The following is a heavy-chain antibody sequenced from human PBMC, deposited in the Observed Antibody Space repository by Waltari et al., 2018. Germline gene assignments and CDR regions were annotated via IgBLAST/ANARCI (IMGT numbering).Heavy chain of an antibody. Sequence: QVQLQESGPGLVKPSETLSLTCIVSGGSINNSYWSWIRQTPGKGLEWIGYILYSGTTKYIPSLKSRVTISLDRSKNQFSLKLSSVTAADTAVYYCARHRDSGYYYYGMDVWGQGISVTVSS. V-gene: IGHV4-59*08. CDR1: GGSINNSY. J-gene: IGHJ6*02. CDR3: ARHRDSGYYYYGMDV. CDR2: ILYSGTT. D-gene: IGHD1-26*01.